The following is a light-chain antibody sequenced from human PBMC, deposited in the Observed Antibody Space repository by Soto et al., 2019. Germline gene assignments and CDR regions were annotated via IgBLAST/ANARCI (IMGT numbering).Light chain of an antibody. CDR3: QSYDTSLRAVV. CDR1: SSNFGAGYD. J-gene: IGLJ2*01. CDR2: AST. Sequence: QSVLTQPPSVSGDPGQRVTIPCTGGSSNFGAGYDVHWYQQLPGTAPKLLIYASTNRPSGVPDRFPGSKSGTSASLAIFGLQAEDEADYYCQSYDTSLRAVVFGGGTKVTVL. V-gene: IGLV1-40*01.